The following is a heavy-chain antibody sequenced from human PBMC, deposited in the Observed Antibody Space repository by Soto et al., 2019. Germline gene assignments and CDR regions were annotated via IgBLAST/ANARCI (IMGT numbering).Heavy chain of an antibody. CDR1: GGSISSSSYY. CDR2: IYYSGST. J-gene: IGHJ1*01. CDR3: ARLRSGSYYTPEYFQH. V-gene: IGHV4-39*01. Sequence: QLQLQESGPGLVKPSETLSLTCTVSGGSISSSSYYWGWIRQPPGKGLELIGSIYYSGSTYYNPSLKSRVTISVDTSKNQFSLKLSSVTAADTAVYYCARLRSGSYYTPEYFQHWGQGTLVTVSS. D-gene: IGHD1-26*01.